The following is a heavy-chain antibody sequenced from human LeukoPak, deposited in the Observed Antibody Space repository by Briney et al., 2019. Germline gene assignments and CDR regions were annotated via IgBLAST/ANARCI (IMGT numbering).Heavy chain of an antibody. D-gene: IGHD3-10*01. J-gene: IGHJ4*02. CDR3: AKPFTICGSGRNCFDY. Sequence: GGTLRLSCAASGFTFSSYDMTWVRQAPGKGLEWVSAISGSGAGTYYADSVKGRFTISRDNSKNTLYLQMNSLRAEDTAVYYCAKPFTICGSGRNCFDYWGQGTLVTVSS. CDR1: GFTFSSYD. V-gene: IGHV3-23*01. CDR2: ISGSGAGT.